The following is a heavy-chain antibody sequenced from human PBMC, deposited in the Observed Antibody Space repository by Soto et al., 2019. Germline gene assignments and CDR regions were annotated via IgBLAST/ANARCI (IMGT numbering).Heavy chain of an antibody. Sequence: SETLSLTCTVSGGSISSYYWSWIRQPPGKGLEWIGYIYYSGSTNYNPSLKSRVTISVDTSKNQFSLKLSSVTAADTAVDYFGRAHMPPLAAAGTGYFDYGGQETLVTVSS. D-gene: IGHD6-13*01. CDR3: GRAHMPPLAAAGTGYFDY. V-gene: IGHV4-59*01. J-gene: IGHJ4*02. CDR2: IYYSGST. CDR1: GGSISSYY.